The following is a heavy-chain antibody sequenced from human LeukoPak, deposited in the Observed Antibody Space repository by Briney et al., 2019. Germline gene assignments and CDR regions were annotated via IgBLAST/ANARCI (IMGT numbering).Heavy chain of an antibody. J-gene: IGHJ6*03. Sequence: SVKVSCKASGGTFSSYAISWVRQAPGHGLEWMGGIIPIFGTANYAQKFQGRVTITTDESTSTAYMELSSLRSEDTAVYYCARSVTYYYYMDVWGQGTLVTVSS. V-gene: IGHV1-69*05. CDR2: IIPIFGTA. D-gene: IGHD3-10*01. CDR3: ARSVTYYYYMDV. CDR1: GGTFSSYA.